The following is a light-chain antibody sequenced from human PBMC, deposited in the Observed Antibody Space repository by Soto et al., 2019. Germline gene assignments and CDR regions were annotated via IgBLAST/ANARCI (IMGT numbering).Light chain of an antibody. J-gene: IGKJ1*01. CDR2: GAS. V-gene: IGKV3-15*01. CDR1: QSVSSN. Sequence: DIEMTQSPSTLSASLGERATLSCRASQSVSSNLAWYQQKPGQAPRLLIYGASTRATGIPVRFSGSGSGSGFTLTISSRQSEDVAVSYYQQYNNWRPWTFGQGTKVDIK. CDR3: QQYNNWRPWT.